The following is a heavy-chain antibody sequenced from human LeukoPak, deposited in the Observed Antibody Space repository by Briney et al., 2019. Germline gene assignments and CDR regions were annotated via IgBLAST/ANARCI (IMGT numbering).Heavy chain of an antibody. CDR3: TTRENAQYYDILTGYYIGEKDAFDI. J-gene: IGHJ3*02. V-gene: IGHV3-15*01. CDR1: GFTFSNAW. CDR2: IKSKADGGTT. Sequence: GGSLRLSCAASGFTFSNAWMSWVRQAPGKGLEWVGRIKSKADGGTTDYAAPVKGRFTISRDDSKNTLYLQMNSLKTEDTAVYYCTTRENAQYYDILTGYYIGEKDAFDIWGQGTMVTVSS. D-gene: IGHD3-9*01.